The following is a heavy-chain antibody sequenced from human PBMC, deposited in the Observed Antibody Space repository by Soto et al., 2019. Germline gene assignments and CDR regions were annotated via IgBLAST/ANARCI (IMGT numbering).Heavy chain of an antibody. CDR3: ARASGRGYYYYYMDV. Sequence: SETLSLTCTVSGGSISSGGYYWSWIRQHPGKGLEWIGYIYYSGSTYYNPSLKSRVTISVDTSKNQFSLKLSSVTAADTAVYYCARASGRGYYYYYMDVWGKGTTVTVSS. D-gene: IGHD3-10*01. V-gene: IGHV4-31*03. J-gene: IGHJ6*03. CDR2: IYYSGST. CDR1: GGSISSGGYY.